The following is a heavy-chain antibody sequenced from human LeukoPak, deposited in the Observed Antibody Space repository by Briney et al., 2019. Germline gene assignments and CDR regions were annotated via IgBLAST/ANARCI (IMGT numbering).Heavy chain of an antibody. J-gene: IGHJ4*02. D-gene: IGHD4-11*01. CDR1: GYTFTGYY. CDR2: INPNSGGT. CDR3: ARGRDYSNYAFDY. V-gene: IGHV1-2*02. Sequence: ASVKVSCKASGYTFTGYYMHWVRQAPGQGLDWMGWINPNSGGTSYEQKFQGRVTMTRDTSISTAYMELSRLRSDDTAVYYCARGRDYSNYAFDYWGQGTLVTVSS.